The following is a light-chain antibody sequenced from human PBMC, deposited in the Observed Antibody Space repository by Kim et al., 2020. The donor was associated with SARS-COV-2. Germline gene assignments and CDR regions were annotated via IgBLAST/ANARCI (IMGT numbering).Light chain of an antibody. CDR3: AAWDDSMNGWV. CDR1: SSNIGSNT. V-gene: IGLV1-44*01. J-gene: IGLJ3*02. CDR2: SNN. Sequence: ELTQPPSASGTPGQRVTISCSGSSSNIGSNTVNWYQQLPGTAPKLLIYSNNQRPSGVPDRFSGSKSGTSASLAISGLQSEDEADYYCAAWDDSMNGWVFGGGTQLTVL.